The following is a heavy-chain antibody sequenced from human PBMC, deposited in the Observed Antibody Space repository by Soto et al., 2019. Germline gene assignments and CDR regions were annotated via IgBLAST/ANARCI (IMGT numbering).Heavy chain of an antibody. Sequence: ASVKVSCKASGFTFTSSAVQWVRQARGQRLEWIGWIVVGSGNTNYAQKFQERVTTTRDMSTSTAYMELSSLRSEDTALYYCVRAGDSGYDYGEGGYYGMDVWGQGTTVTVSS. CDR2: IVVGSGNT. D-gene: IGHD5-12*01. CDR3: VRAGDSGYDYGEGGYYGMDV. CDR1: GFTFTSSA. J-gene: IGHJ6*02. V-gene: IGHV1-58*01.